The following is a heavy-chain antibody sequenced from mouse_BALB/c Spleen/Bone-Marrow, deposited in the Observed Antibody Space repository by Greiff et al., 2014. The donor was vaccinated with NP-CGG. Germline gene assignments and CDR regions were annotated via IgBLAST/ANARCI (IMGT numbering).Heavy chain of an antibody. CDR1: GFTFSSFG. CDR2: ISTGSSTI. Sequence: EVNVVESGGGLVQPGGSRKLSCAASGFTFSSFGMHWVRQAPEKGLEWVAYISTGSSTIYYADTVKGRFTISRDNPKNTLFLQMTSLRSEDTAMYYCARSGRDYAMDFWGQGTSVTVSS. D-gene: IGHD3-1*01. V-gene: IGHV5-17*02. J-gene: IGHJ4*01. CDR3: ARSGRDYAMDF.